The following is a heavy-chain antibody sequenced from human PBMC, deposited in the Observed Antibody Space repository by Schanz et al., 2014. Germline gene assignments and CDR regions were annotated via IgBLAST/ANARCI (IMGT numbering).Heavy chain of an antibody. Sequence: EMQLLESGGGLIQPGGSLRLSCAASGFTFSTHAMSWVRQAPGKGLEWVSSISGDHRNTFYADSVKGRFTISRDNSKNTLYLQMNSLRAEDTAVYYCARAGYCTSVSCSLFVSDYWGQGTLVTDSS. CDR3: ARAGYCTSVSCSLFVSDY. CDR1: GFTFSTHA. D-gene: IGHD2-2*03. V-gene: IGHV3-23*01. CDR2: ISGDHRNT. J-gene: IGHJ4*02.